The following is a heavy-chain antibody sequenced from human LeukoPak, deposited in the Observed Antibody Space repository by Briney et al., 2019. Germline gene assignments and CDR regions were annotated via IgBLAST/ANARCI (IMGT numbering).Heavy chain of an antibody. D-gene: IGHD5-24*01. CDR2: IKQDGSEK. Sequence: GGSLSLSCAASGFTFRSYWMSWVRQAPGKGLEWVANIKQDGSEKYYVDSVKGRFTISRDNAKNSLYLQMNSLRAEDTAVYYCARGKILITLWGQGTLVTVSS. CDR3: ARGKILITL. CDR1: GFTFRSYW. J-gene: IGHJ4*02. V-gene: IGHV3-7*01.